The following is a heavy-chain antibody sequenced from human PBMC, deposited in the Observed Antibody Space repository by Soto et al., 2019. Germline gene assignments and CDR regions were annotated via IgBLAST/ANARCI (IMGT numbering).Heavy chain of an antibody. Sequence: SETLSLTCTVSGGSISSYYWSWIRQPPGKGLEWIGYIYYSGSTNYNPSLKSRVTISVDTSKNQFSLKLSSVTAADTAVYYCARGRRTVTIHGMDVWGQGTTVTVSS. CDR1: GGSISSYY. CDR3: ARGRRTVTIHGMDV. J-gene: IGHJ6*02. V-gene: IGHV4-59*01. D-gene: IGHD4-17*01. CDR2: IYYSGST.